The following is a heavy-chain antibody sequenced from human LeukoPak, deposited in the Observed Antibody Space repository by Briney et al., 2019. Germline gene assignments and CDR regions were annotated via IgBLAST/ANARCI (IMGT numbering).Heavy chain of an antibody. CDR3: AREGRYYYDSSGYYGRFDY. CDR1: GGSISSYY. Sequence: SETLSLTCTVSGGSISSYYWSWIRQAAGKGLEWIGRIYTSGSTNYNPSLKSRVTMSVDTSKNQFSLKLSSVTAADTAVYYCAREGRYYYDSSGYYGRFDYWGQGTLVTVSS. CDR2: IYTSGST. V-gene: IGHV4-4*07. J-gene: IGHJ4*02. D-gene: IGHD3-22*01.